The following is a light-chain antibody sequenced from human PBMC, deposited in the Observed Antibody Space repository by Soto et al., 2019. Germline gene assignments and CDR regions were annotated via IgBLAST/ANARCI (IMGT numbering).Light chain of an antibody. CDR3: QSFDISLSGWV. V-gene: IGLV1-40*01. J-gene: IGLJ3*02. CDR2: GNS. CDR1: SSNIGAGYD. Sequence: QSVPTPPPSVSGAPGQRVMISCTGSSSNIGAGYDVHSYQQLPGTAPKLLIYGNSNRPSGVPDRFSGSKSGTSASLAITGLQAEDEADYYCQSFDISLSGWVFGGGTKLTVL.